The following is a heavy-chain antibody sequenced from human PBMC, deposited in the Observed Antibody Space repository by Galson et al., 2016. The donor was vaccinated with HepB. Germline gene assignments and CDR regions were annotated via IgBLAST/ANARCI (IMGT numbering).Heavy chain of an antibody. CDR2: IYYSGRT. Sequence: ETLSLTCTVSGASISGYYLSWIRQPPGKGLEWIGYIYYSGRTNYNPSLKSRVTISVDTSKNQFSLKLSSVTAADTAVYYCARDDSGGWYGFNYGMDVWGQGTTVTVSS. J-gene: IGHJ6*02. D-gene: IGHD6-19*01. V-gene: IGHV4-59*01. CDR3: ARDDSGGWYGFNYGMDV. CDR1: GASISGYY.